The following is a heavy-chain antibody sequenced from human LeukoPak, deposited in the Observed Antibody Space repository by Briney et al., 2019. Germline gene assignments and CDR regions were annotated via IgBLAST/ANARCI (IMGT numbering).Heavy chain of an antibody. D-gene: IGHD3-10*01. CDR3: ARDPTLWFGESLGEYYYYYYMDV. CDR1: GGSISSSSYY. CDR2: IYYSGST. Sequence: SETLSLTCTVSGGSISSSSYYWGWIRQPPGKGLEWIGSIYYSGSTYYNPSLKSRVTISVDTSKNQFSLKLSSVTAADTAVYYCARDPTLWFGESLGEYYYYYYMDVWGKGTTVTVSS. V-gene: IGHV4-39*07. J-gene: IGHJ6*03.